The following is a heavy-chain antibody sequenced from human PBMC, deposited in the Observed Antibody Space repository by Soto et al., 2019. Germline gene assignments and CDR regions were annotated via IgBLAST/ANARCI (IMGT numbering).Heavy chain of an antibody. Sequence: SETLSLTCAVSGGSISSSNWWSWVRQPPGKGLEWIGEIYHSGSTNYNPSLKGRVTISVDKSKNQFSLKLSSVTAADTAVYYCARVVTMVRGVIITPCWFDPWGQGTLVTV. D-gene: IGHD3-10*01. J-gene: IGHJ5*02. CDR2: IYHSGST. V-gene: IGHV4-4*02. CDR1: GGSISSSNW. CDR3: ARVVTMVRGVIITPCWFDP.